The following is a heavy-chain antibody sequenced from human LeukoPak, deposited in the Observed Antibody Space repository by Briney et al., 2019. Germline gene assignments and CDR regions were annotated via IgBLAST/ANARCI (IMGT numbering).Heavy chain of an antibody. CDR2: VYDTGST. CDR1: GGSVSGGSYY. D-gene: IGHD3-3*01. Sequence: SETLSLTCTVSGGSVSGGSYYWSWIRQPPGKGLEWIGYVYDTGSTNYNPSLESRVTISVDTSKNQFSLKLSSVTAADTAVYYCARVRSDFWSGYLAYGMDVWGQGTTVTVSS. V-gene: IGHV4-61*01. CDR3: ARVRSDFWSGYLAYGMDV. J-gene: IGHJ6*02.